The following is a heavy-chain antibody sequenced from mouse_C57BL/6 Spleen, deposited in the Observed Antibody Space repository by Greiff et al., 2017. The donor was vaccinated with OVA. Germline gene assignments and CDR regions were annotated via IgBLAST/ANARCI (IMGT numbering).Heavy chain of an antibody. CDR1: GYTFTSYW. D-gene: IGHD3-2*02. CDR2: IDPSDSYT. V-gene: IGHV1-50*01. Sequence: QVQLQQSGAELVKPGASVKLSCKASGYTFTSYWMQWVKQRPGQGLEWIGEIDPSDSYTNYNQKFKGKATLTVDTSSSTAYMQLSSLTSEDSAVYYCARGGQLRTLFAYWGQGTLVTVSA. J-gene: IGHJ3*01. CDR3: ARGGQLRTLFAY.